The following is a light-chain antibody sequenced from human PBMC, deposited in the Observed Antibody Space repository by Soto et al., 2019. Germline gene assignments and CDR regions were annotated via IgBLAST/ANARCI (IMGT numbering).Light chain of an antibody. V-gene: IGKV3-15*01. Sequence: EIVMTQSPATLSVSPGERATLSCTASQSVSSNLAWYQQKPGQAPSLLIYGASTRATGIPARFSGSGSGTEFTLTISSLKSEDFAVYYCQQYNNWPPLTFGGGTKVDIK. J-gene: IGKJ4*01. CDR3: QQYNNWPPLT. CDR1: QSVSSN. CDR2: GAS.